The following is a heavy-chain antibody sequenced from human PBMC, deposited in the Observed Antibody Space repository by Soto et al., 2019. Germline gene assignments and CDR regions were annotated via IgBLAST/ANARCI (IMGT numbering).Heavy chain of an antibody. CDR2: IDPSDSQT. Sequence: GESLKISCKGSGYSFAGYWITWVRQKPGKGLEWMGRIDPSDSQTYYSPSFRGHVTISATKTITTVFLQWSSLRASDTAMYYCARQIYDSDTGPNFQYYFDSWGQGTPVTVSS. J-gene: IGHJ4*02. D-gene: IGHD3-22*01. V-gene: IGHV5-10-1*01. CDR3: ARQIYDSDTGPNFQYYFDS. CDR1: GYSFAGYW.